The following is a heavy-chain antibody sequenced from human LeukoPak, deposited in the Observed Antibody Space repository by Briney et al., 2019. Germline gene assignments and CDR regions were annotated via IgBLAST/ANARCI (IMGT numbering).Heavy chain of an antibody. CDR2: IYYSGST. J-gene: IGHJ4*02. Sequence: PSETLSLTCNVSGGSISSYYWSWIRQPPGKGLEWIGYIYYSGSTNYNPSLKSRVTISVDTSKNQFSLKLSSVTAADTAVYYCARAAYSGSYHSDYWGQGTLVTVSS. CDR3: ARAAYSGSYHSDY. D-gene: IGHD1-26*01. CDR1: GGSISSYY. V-gene: IGHV4-59*01.